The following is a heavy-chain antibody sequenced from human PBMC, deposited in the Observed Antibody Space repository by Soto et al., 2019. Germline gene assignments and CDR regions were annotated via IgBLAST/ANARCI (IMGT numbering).Heavy chain of an antibody. J-gene: IGHJ6*02. CDR3: ARAYSGYGPKGMDV. CDR1: GGTFSSYA. CDR2: IIPIFGTA. Sequence: QVQLVQSGAEVKKPGSSVKVSCKASGGTFSSYAISWVRQAPGQGLEWMGGIIPIFGTANYAQKLQGRVTMTTDTSTSTAYMELRSLRSDDTAVYYCARAYSGYGPKGMDVWGQGTTVTVSS. D-gene: IGHD5-12*01. V-gene: IGHV1-69*06.